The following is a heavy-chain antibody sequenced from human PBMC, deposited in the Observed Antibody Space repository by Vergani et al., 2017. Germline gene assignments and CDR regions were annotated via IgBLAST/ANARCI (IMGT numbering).Heavy chain of an antibody. CDR3: ARGGYFDWLSSFDI. CDR1: GFTFSSYA. J-gene: IGHJ3*02. CDR2: ISGSGGST. D-gene: IGHD3-9*01. V-gene: IGHV3-23*01. Sequence: EVQLLESGGGLVQPGGSLRLSCAASGFTFSSYAMSWVRQAPGKGLEWVSAISGSGGSTYYADSVKGRFTISRDNAKNSLYLQMNSLRAEDTAVYYCARGGYFDWLSSFDIWGQGTMVTVSS.